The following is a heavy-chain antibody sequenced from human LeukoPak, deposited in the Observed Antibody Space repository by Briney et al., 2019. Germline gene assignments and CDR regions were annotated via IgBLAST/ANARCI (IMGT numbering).Heavy chain of an antibody. CDR1: GDSVSSGSYY. Sequence: SETLSLTCTVSGDSVSSGSYYWSWIRQPPGKGLEWIGHIYYSGSTNYNSSLKNRVTISVDTSKNQFSLELTSVTAADTAVYYCARAPIGYCSSTSCFGHEYWGQGTLVTVSS. CDR3: ARAPIGYCSSTSCFGHEY. J-gene: IGHJ4*02. V-gene: IGHV4-61*01. CDR2: IYYSGST. D-gene: IGHD2-2*01.